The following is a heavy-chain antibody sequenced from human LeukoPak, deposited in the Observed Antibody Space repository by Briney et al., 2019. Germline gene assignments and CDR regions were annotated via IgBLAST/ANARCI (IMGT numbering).Heavy chain of an antibody. J-gene: IGHJ1*01. CDR3: ARRSFDSSGWFEEQYFQH. CDR2: INHSGRT. D-gene: IGHD6-19*01. CDR1: GGSLSGYC. V-gene: IGHV4-34*01. Sequence: PSETLSLTCAVYGGSLSGYCWRWVRQPPGKGREWIGGINHSGRTNYNPSLKSRVTISVDTSKNQFSLKPSSVTAADTAVYYCARRSFDSSGWFEEQYFQHSGHGTLVTVSS.